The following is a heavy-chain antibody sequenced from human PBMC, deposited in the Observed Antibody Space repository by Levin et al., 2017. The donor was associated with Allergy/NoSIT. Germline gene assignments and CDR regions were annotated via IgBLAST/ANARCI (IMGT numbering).Heavy chain of an antibody. CDR2: ISKSDNYI. D-gene: IGHD2-15*01. V-gene: IGHV3-11*03. CDR1: GFTLGPYY. J-gene: IGHJ6*02. Sequence: GGSLRLSCAASGFTLGPYYLTWIRQAPGKGLEWISYISKSDNYIKYAESVKGRFTISRDNAKNSLYLQMNSLRAEDTAVYYCAIFAVGYCSGSSCPLHYYYYGMGVWGQGTTVTVSS. CDR3: AIFAVGYCSGSSCPLHYYYYGMGV.